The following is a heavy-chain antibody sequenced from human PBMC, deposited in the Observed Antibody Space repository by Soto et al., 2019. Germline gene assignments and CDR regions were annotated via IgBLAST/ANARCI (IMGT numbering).Heavy chain of an antibody. CDR1: AFAFSSYA. Sequence: PGGSLRRSCAPAAFAFSSYAMRWFRPAPGKGLEWVSAIGGSGDSTYYADSLKGRFTISRDNPKNTLYLQMNSLRAEDTAVYYCAKGYYDSTAFDIWGQGPMVTVSS. D-gene: IGHD3-22*01. CDR3: AKGYYDSTAFDI. V-gene: IGHV3-23*01. CDR2: IGGSGDST. J-gene: IGHJ3*02.